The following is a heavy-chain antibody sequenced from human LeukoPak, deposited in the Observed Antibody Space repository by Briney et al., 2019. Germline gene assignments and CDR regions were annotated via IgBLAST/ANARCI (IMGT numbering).Heavy chain of an antibody. CDR3: AKGELGYDSSGYYLDY. D-gene: IGHD3-22*01. J-gene: IGHJ4*02. Sequence: GGSLRLSCAASGFTFSSYAMHWVRQAPGKGLEWVAVISYDGSNKYYADSVKGRFTISRDNSKNTLYLQMNSLRAEDTAVYYCAKGELGYDSSGYYLDYWGQGTLVTVSS. V-gene: IGHV3-30*04. CDR1: GFTFSSYA. CDR2: ISYDGSNK.